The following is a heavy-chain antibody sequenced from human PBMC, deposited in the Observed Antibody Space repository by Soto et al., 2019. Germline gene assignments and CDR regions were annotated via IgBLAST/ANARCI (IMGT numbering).Heavy chain of an antibody. J-gene: IGHJ5*02. Sequence: PAETLYLTCTLLGGSISSGDYYWSCIRQAPGRGLEWIGYIYYSGSTDCKPSLKSRVTRSVDTSKNQFSLKLSSVTAADTAVYYCASGAGVAAAGTPKWFDPWGQGTLVTVSS. CDR2: IYYSGST. V-gene: IGHV4-30-4*01. CDR3: ASGAGVAAAGTPKWFDP. D-gene: IGHD6-13*01. CDR1: GGSISSGDYY.